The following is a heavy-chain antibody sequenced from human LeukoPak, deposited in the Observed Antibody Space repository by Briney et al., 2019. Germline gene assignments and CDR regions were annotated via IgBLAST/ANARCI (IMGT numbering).Heavy chain of an antibody. CDR1: GFTFSSYS. Sequence: GSLRLSCAASGFTFSSYSMNWVRQAPGKGLEWVSIIYNDGSTYYADSMKGRFTISRDNSKNTLYLQVNSLRAEDTAMYYCARNILFAFDIWGQGTMVTVSS. V-gene: IGHV3-53*01. D-gene: IGHD2/OR15-2a*01. CDR3: ARNILFAFDI. CDR2: IYNDGST. J-gene: IGHJ3*02.